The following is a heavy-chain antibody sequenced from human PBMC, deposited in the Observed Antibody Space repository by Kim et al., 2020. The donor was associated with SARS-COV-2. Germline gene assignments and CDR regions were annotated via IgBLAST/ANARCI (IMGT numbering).Heavy chain of an antibody. D-gene: IGHD5-18*01. J-gene: IGHJ4*02. Sequence: YYADSVKGRFTISRDNAKNSLYLQMNSLRDEDTAVYYCARDSDSYGPFDYWGQGTLVTFSP. V-gene: IGHV3-48*02. CDR3: ARDSDSYGPFDY.